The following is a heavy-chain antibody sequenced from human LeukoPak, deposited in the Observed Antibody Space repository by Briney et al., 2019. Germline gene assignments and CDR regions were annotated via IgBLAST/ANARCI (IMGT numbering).Heavy chain of an antibody. J-gene: IGHJ4*02. CDR1: GFTFSSYW. CDR2: IKQDGSEK. Sequence: PGGSLRLSCAASGFTFSSYWMSWVRQAPGKGLEWVANIKQDGSEKYYVDSVKGRFTISRDNAKNSLYLQMNNLRAEDTAVYYCARVRRSGWAWSYYFDYWGQGTLVTVSS. D-gene: IGHD6-19*01. CDR3: ARVRRSGWAWSYYFDY. V-gene: IGHV3-7*01.